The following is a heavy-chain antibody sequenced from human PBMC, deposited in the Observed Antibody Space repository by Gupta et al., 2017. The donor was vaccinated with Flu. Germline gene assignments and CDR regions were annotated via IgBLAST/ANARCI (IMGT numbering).Heavy chain of an antibody. D-gene: IGHD1-26*01. CDR1: GFTFSSYE. CDR3: VDQQVGATREGAWDI. CDR2: ISSSGSTI. Sequence: EVLLVESGGGLVQPGGSLRLSCAASGFTFSSYEMNWVRQAPGKGLEWVSYISSSGSTIYYADSVKGRFTISRDNAKNSLYLQMNSRRAEDTAVYYCVDQQVGATREGAWDIWGQGTMGTVSA. J-gene: IGHJ3*02. V-gene: IGHV3-48*03.